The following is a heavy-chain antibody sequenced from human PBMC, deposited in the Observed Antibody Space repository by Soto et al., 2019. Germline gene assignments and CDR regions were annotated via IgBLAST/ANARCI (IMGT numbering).Heavy chain of an antibody. Sequence: PLGSLRLPWAAFWFTGSNNYMRRVRQAPGKRVECVAIIYSGGSTYYADSVKGRFAISRDNSKNTLYLQMNSLRAEDTAVYYCARWGNYYGSGSYFVTPVYYFDSWGQGTLVTVSS. CDR3: ARWGNYYGSGSYFVTPVYYFDS. D-gene: IGHD3-10*01. CDR2: IYSGGST. J-gene: IGHJ4*02. V-gene: IGHV3-66*01. CDR1: WFTGSNNY.